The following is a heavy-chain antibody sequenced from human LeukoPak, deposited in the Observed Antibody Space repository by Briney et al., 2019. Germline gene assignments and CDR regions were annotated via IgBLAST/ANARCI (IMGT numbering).Heavy chain of an antibody. V-gene: IGHV3-43*02. J-gene: IGHJ4*02. Sequence: GGSLRLSCAASGFRFDGFAMHWVRQAPGKGLEWVSLVGGNGGATYYADSVKGRFTISRDNSKNSLYLQMNSLRTDDTALYYCVKDMGDYGDYVVHYWGQGTLVSVSS. CDR3: VKDMGDYGDYVVHY. CDR2: VGGNGGAT. D-gene: IGHD4-17*01. CDR1: GFRFDGFA.